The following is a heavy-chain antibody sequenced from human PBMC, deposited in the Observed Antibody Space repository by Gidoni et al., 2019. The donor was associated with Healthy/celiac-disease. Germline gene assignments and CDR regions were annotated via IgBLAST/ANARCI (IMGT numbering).Heavy chain of an antibody. CDR2: SSGSGGST. J-gene: IGHJ3*02. D-gene: IGHD3-22*01. CDR1: GFTFSSYA. CDR3: AKSITMIGVGGEWI. V-gene: IGHV3-23*01. Sequence: EVQLLESGGGLVQPGGSLRLSCAASGFTFSSYAMSWVRQAPGKGLAWGSASSGSGGSTYYADSVKGRFTISRDNSKNTLYLQMNSLRAEDTAVYYCAKSITMIGVGGEWIWGQGTMVTVSS.